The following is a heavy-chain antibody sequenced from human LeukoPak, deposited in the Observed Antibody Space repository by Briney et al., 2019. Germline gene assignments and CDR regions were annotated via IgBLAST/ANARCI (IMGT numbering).Heavy chain of an antibody. CDR3: ARGGDVLRYFDWLLFH. CDR2: INPNSGGT. D-gene: IGHD3-9*01. J-gene: IGHJ4*02. Sequence: ASVKVSCKASGYTFTGYYMHWVRQAPGQGLEWMGWINPNSGGTNYAQKFQGWVTMTRDTSISTAYMQLSRLRSDDTAVYHCARGGDVLRYFDWLLFHWGQGTLVTVSS. V-gene: IGHV1-2*04. CDR1: GYTFTGYY.